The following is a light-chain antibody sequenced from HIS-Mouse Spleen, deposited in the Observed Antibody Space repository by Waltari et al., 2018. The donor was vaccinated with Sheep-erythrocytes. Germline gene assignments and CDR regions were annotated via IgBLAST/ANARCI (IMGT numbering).Light chain of an antibody. V-gene: IGKV1-33*01. J-gene: IGKJ4*01. Sequence: DIQMTQSPSSLSASLGDRVTITCQASQDISNYLNWYQQKPGKATKLLIYDASNLETGVPSRFSGSGAGTDFTFTISSLQPEDIATYYCQQYDNLLTFGGGTKVEIK. CDR2: DAS. CDR1: QDISNY. CDR3: QQYDNLLT.